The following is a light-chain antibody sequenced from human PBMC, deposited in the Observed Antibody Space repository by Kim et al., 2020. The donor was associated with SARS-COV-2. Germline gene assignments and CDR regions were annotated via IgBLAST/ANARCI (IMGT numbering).Light chain of an antibody. J-gene: IGLJ2*01. Sequence: VSAGQTAMITCSGDALPKQYAYWYQQKPGQAPVLVIYKDSERPSGIPERFSGSSSGTTVTLTISGVQAEDEADYYCQSADSSGTVVFGGGTQLTVL. CDR3: QSADSSGTVV. V-gene: IGLV3-25*03. CDR1: ALPKQY. CDR2: KDS.